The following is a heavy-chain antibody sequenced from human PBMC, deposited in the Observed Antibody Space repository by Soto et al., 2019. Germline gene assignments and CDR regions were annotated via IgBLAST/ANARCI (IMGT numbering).Heavy chain of an antibody. CDR2: ISSSSSYI. D-gene: IGHD3-10*01. J-gene: IGHJ4*02. CDR1: GFTFSSYS. Sequence: EVQLVESGGGLVKPGGSLRLSCAASGFTFSSYSMNWVRQAPGKGLEWVSSISSSSSYIYYADSVKGRFTISRDNAKNSLYLQMNSLRAEDTAVYYCAREGRGYYGSGSYYPIDYWGQGTLVTVSS. CDR3: AREGRGYYGSGSYYPIDY. V-gene: IGHV3-21*01.